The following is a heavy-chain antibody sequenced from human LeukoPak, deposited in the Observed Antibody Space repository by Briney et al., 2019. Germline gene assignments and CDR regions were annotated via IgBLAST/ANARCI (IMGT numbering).Heavy chain of an antibody. CDR1: GLTFSSYA. CDR3: AKTKGYSYGYYFDY. Sequence: PGSSLRLSCAASGLTFSSYAMHWVRQSLGKWLECVAFMSYDGFNKYYADSVEGRFTNSRDNSKNTLYLQMNSLRAEDTAVYYCAKTKGYSYGYYFDYWCQGTLVTVSS. V-gene: IGHV3-30*18. CDR2: MSYDGFNK. J-gene: IGHJ4*02. D-gene: IGHD5-18*01.